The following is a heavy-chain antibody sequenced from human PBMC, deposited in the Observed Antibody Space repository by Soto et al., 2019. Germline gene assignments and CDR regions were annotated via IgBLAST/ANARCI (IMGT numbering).Heavy chain of an antibody. CDR2: IYWNDDK. D-gene: IGHD6-6*01. J-gene: IGHJ4*02. CDR1: GFSLSTSGVG. Sequence: QITLKESGPTLVKHTQTLTQTCTFSGFSLSTSGVGVGWIRQPPGKALEWLALIYWNDDKRYSPSLKSRLTITKDTSKNQVVLTMTNMDPVDTATYYRAHSSISSSSSNWGQGTLVTVSS. CDR3: AHSSISSSSSN. V-gene: IGHV2-5*01.